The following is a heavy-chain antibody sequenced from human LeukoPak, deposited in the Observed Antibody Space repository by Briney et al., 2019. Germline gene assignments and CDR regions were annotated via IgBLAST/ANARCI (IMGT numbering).Heavy chain of an antibody. CDR3: ATYGDEYFQH. CDR2: IYYSGST. J-gene: IGHJ1*01. V-gene: IGHV4-59*12. Sequence: KPSETLSLTCTVSGGSISSYYWSWIRQPPGKGLEWIGYIYYSGSTNYNPSLKSRVTISVDKSKNQFSLKLSSVTAADTAVYYCATYGDEYFQHWGQGTLVTVSS. CDR1: GGSISSYY. D-gene: IGHD4-17*01.